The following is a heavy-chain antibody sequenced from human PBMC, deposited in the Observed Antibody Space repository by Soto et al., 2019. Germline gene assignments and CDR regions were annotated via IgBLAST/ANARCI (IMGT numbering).Heavy chain of an antibody. Sequence: ASVKVSCKASGYTFTSYDIIWVRQATGQGLEWMGWMNPNSGNTGYAQKFQGRVTMTRTTSISTAYMELSSPRSEDTSVYYCARRLATDCTNGVCYINYYYYYVDVWGKGTTVTVSS. D-gene: IGHD2-8*01. J-gene: IGHJ6*03. CDR1: GYTFTSYD. V-gene: IGHV1-8*01. CDR3: ARRLATDCTNGVCYINYYYYYVDV. CDR2: MNPNSGNT.